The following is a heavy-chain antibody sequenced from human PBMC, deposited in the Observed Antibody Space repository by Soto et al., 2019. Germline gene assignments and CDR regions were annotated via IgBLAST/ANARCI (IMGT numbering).Heavy chain of an antibody. D-gene: IGHD2-15*01. CDR3: AKAGLGFGGVQRYCSGGSCYNYYYGMDV. CDR1: GFTFSSYG. J-gene: IGHJ6*02. CDR2: ISYDGSNK. Sequence: PGGSLRLSCAASGFTFSSYGMHWVRQAPGKGLEWVAVISYDGSNKYYADSVKGRFTISRDNSKNTLYLQMNSLRAEDTAVYYCAKAGLGFGGVQRYCSGGSCYNYYYGMDVWGQGTTVTVSS. V-gene: IGHV3-30*18.